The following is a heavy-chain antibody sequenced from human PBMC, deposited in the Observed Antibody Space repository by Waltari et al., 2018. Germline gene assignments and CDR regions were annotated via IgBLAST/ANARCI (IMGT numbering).Heavy chain of an antibody. D-gene: IGHD6-13*01. J-gene: IGHJ4*02. Sequence: QLHLQLSGPGLVKPSETLSLTCAVSGTSVTTPTYFWGWIRQPPGKGLEWIGRIYFTGSTDYNPSLKSRVTISIDTSTNQFSLNLRSVTAADTAVYYCARGIWQQLAHFDSWGQGTLVTVSS. CDR2: IYFTGST. CDR1: GTSVTTPTYF. V-gene: IGHV4-39*01. CDR3: ARGIWQQLAHFDS.